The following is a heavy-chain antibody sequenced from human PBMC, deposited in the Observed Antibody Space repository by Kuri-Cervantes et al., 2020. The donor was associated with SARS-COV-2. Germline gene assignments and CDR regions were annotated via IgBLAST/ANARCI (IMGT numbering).Heavy chain of an antibody. CDR2: ISSTSNAI. Sequence: GGSLRLSCAASGFTFSSYSMNWVRQAPGKGLEWISYISSTSNAIHYAASVKGRFTISRDNAKNSLYLQMNSLRAEDTAVYYCARDLGGYFDYWGQGTLVTVSS. CDR3: ARDLGGYFDY. J-gene: IGHJ4*02. D-gene: IGHD2-15*01. V-gene: IGHV3-48*01. CDR1: GFTFSSYS.